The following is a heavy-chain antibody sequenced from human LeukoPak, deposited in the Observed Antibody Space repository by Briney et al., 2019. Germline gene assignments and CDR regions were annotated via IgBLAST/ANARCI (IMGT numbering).Heavy chain of an antibody. Sequence: SETLSLTCTVSGGSISSSSYYWGWIRQPPGKGLEWIGYISYSGITYYNPSLKSRVTVSVDTSKNQFSLRLSSVTAADTAFYYCAGYSGNNNGNWFDPWGQGALVTVSS. CDR3: AGYSGNNNGNWFDP. D-gene: IGHD1-26*01. CDR2: ISYSGIT. J-gene: IGHJ5*02. V-gene: IGHV4-39*01. CDR1: GGSISSSSYY.